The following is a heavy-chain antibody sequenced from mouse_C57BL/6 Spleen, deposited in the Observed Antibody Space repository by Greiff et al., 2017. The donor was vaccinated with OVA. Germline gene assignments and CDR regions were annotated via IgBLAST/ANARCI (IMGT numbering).Heavy chain of an antibody. D-gene: IGHD1-1*01. V-gene: IGHV1-55*01. Sequence: VQLQQPGAELVKPGASVKMSCKASGYTFTSYWITWVKQRPGQGLEWIGDIYPGSGSTNYNEKFKSKATLTVDTSSSTAYMQLSSLTSEDSAVYYCARDPNYYGSSFYWYFDVWGTGTTVTVSS. CDR2: IYPGSGST. CDR1: GYTFTSYW. CDR3: ARDPNYYGSSFYWYFDV. J-gene: IGHJ1*03.